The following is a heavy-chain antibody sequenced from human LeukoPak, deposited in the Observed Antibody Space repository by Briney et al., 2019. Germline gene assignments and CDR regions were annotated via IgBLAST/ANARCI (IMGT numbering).Heavy chain of an antibody. D-gene: IGHD6-19*01. Sequence: GGSLRLSCAASGFTFSDYYMSWIRQAPGKGLEWVSYISSSSSYTNYADSVKGRFTISRDNAKNSLYLQMNSLRAEDTAVYYCARDGIESSGWEGFDYWGQGTLATVSS. V-gene: IGHV3-11*06. CDR1: GFTFSDYY. J-gene: IGHJ4*02. CDR2: ISSSSSYT. CDR3: ARDGIESSGWEGFDY.